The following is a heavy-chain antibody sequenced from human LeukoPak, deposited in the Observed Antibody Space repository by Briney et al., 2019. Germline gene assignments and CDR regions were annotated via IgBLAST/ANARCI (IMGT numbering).Heavy chain of an antibody. D-gene: IGHD6-19*01. CDR2: FPPGDSDS. CDR3: ARLASAWNFDY. CDR1: GYSFTSYW. J-gene: IGHJ4*02. V-gene: IGHV5-51*01. Sequence: GESLQISCKGSGYSFTSYWIGWVRQMPGKDLEWMGIFPPGDSDSRYSPSFQGQVTISADKSISTVYLQWSSLKASDTAMYYCARLASAWNFDYWGQGTLVTVSS.